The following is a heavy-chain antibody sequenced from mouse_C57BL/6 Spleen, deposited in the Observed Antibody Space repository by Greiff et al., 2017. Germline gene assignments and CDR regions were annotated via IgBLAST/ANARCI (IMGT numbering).Heavy chain of an antibody. CDR1: GFTFSSYA. CDR3: AREAVVATRAMDY. CDR2: ISDGGSYT. D-gene: IGHD1-1*01. Sequence: DVKLQESGGGLVKPGGSLKLSCAASGFTFSSYAMSWVRQTPEKRLEWVATISDGGSYTYYPDNVKGRFTISRDNAKNNLYLQMSHLKSEDTAMYYCAREAVVATRAMDYWGQGTSVTVSS. V-gene: IGHV5-4*01. J-gene: IGHJ4*01.